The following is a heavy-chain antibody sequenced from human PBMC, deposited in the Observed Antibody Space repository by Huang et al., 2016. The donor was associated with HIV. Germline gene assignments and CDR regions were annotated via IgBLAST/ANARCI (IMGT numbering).Heavy chain of an antibody. CDR3: ARRGFNTGSSPDS. V-gene: IGHV5-51*01. CDR2: IYPGDSDA. CDR1: GYSFTNYW. Sequence: EVQLVQSGPEVKKPGESLKISCRVSGYSFTNYWIGWVRQRPGKGLERMSIIYPGDSDAAYNPSFRGQVTISADKSINTAHLQWDSLKTSDSAIYYCARRGFNTGSSPDSWGQGTLVTVSS. D-gene: IGHD1-26*01. J-gene: IGHJ4*02.